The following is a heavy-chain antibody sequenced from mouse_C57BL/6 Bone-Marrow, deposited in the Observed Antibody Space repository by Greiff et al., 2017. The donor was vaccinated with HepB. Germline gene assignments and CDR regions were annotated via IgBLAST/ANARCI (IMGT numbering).Heavy chain of an antibody. CDR1: GYTFTSYW. V-gene: IGHV1-69*01. D-gene: IGHD1-1*01. CDR3: ARGDYYGSDY. CDR2: IDPSDSYT. Sequence: VQLQQPGAELVMPGASVKLSCKASGYTFTSYWMHWVKQRPGQGLEWIGEIDPSDSYTNYNQKFKGKSTLTVDKSSSTAYTQLSSLTSEDSAVYYCARGDYYGSDYWGQGTTLTVSS. J-gene: IGHJ2*01.